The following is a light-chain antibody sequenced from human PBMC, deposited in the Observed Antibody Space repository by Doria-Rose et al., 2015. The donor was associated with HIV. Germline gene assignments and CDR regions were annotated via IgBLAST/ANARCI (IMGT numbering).Light chain of an antibody. J-gene: IGLJ2*01. V-gene: IGLV2-14*03. Sequence: QLVLTQPASVSGSPGQSITISCTGTSSDVGYYNYVSWYQQYPGKAPKLIISDVTKRPSGVSDRFSGSKSGNTASLTISGLQAEDEAEYFCSSYASGTSFVFGGGTKLPV. CDR3: SSYASGTSFV. CDR2: DVT. CDR1: SSDVGYYNY.